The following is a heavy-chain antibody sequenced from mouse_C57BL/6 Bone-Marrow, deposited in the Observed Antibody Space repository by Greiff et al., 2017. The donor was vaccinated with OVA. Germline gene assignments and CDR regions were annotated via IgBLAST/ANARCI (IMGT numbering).Heavy chain of an antibody. V-gene: IGHV10-3*01. J-gene: IGHJ4*01. CDR1: GFTFNTYA. D-gene: IGHD6-1*01. CDR2: IRSKSSNYAT. CDR3: ASGVEGGYAMDY. Sequence: DVMLVESGGGLVQPKGSLKLSCAASGFTFNTYAMHWVRQAPGKGLEWVARIRSKSSNYATYYADSVKDRFTISRDDSQSMLYLQMNNLKTEDTAMYYCASGVEGGYAMDYWGQGTSVTVSS.